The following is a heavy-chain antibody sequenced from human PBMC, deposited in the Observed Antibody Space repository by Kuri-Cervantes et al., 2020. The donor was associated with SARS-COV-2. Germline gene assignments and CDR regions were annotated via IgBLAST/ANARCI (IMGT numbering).Heavy chain of an antibody. D-gene: IGHD3-22*01. CDR3: ARLTMIVANYYFDY. CDR1: GYSISSGYY. CDR2: IYHSGST. Sequence: GSLRLSCAVSGYSISSGYYWGWIRQPPGKGLEWIGSIYHSGSTYYNPSLKSRVTISVDTSKNQFSLKLSSVTAADTAVYYCARLTMIVANYYFDYWGQGTLVTVSS. V-gene: IGHV4-38-2*01. J-gene: IGHJ4*02.